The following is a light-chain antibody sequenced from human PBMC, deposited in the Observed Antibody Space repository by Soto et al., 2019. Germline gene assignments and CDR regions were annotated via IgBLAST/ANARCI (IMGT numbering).Light chain of an antibody. CDR3: QQSYSSPVT. CDR1: QDINKN. CDR2: DAS. V-gene: IGKV1-33*01. Sequence: DIQMTQSPSSLSASVGDRVTITCQASQDINKNLIWYQQKPGKAPKLLIYDASDLETGVPSRFSGSGSGTEFTLTISSLQPEDFATYICQQSYSSPVTFGQGTKVEMK. J-gene: IGKJ2*01.